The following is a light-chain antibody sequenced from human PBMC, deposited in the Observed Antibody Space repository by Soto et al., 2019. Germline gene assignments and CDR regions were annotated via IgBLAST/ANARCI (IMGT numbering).Light chain of an antibody. J-gene: IGLJ1*01. V-gene: IGLV1-40*01. CDR1: SCNIGAGYD. Sequence: QSVLTQPPSVSGAPGQRVTISCTGSSCNIGAGYDVHWYQQLPGKAPKLLIYGNSNRPSGVPDRFSGSKSGTSASLAITGLQAEDEADYYCQSYDSSLSGFYVFGTGTKVTVL. CDR2: GNS. CDR3: QSYDSSLSGFYV.